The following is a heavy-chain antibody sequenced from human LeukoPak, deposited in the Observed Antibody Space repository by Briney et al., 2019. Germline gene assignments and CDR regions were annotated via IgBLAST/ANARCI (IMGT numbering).Heavy chain of an antibody. J-gene: IGHJ3*01. D-gene: IGHD3-10*01. CDR2: ISSSGSST. CDR3: ARERPLWVGNLFVGLDTFDV. Sequence: GGSLRLSCAASGFTFSDYYMSWIRQAPGKGLEWVSYISSSGSSTLYADSMKGRFTISRDNAKNSLSLQMNSLRVEDTAVYYCARERPLWVGNLFVGLDTFDVWGQGTMVTVSS. CDR1: GFTFSDYY. V-gene: IGHV3-11*01.